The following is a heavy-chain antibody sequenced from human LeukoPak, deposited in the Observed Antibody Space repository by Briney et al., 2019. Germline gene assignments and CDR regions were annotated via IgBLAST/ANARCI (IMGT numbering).Heavy chain of an antibody. CDR3: ARVRSSVGDYYYMDV. Sequence: SETLSLTCTVSGGSITRSWWSWVRQPPGKGLEWIGESFHDGTTNYNPSLKSRVTISVDKSKNHFSLELSSVTAADTAVYYCARVRSSVGDYYYMDVWGKGTTVTVSS. J-gene: IGHJ6*03. D-gene: IGHD1-26*01. CDR1: GGSITRSW. CDR2: SFHDGTT. V-gene: IGHV4-4*02.